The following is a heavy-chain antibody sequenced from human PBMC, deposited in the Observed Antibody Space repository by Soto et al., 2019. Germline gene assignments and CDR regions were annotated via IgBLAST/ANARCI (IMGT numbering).Heavy chain of an antibody. CDR1: GGSFSGYY. CDR2: INHSGST. Sequence: SETLSLTCAVYGGSFSGYYWSWIRQPPGKGLEWIGEINHSGSTNYNPSLKSRVTISVDTSKNQFSLKLSSVTAADPAVYYCARDGGKIDYWGQGTLVTVSS. J-gene: IGHJ4*02. V-gene: IGHV4-34*01. D-gene: IGHD4-17*01. CDR3: ARDGGKIDY.